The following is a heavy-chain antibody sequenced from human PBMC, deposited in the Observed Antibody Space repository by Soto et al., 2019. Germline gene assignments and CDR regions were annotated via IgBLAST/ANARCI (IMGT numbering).Heavy chain of an antibody. CDR3: ARGPRITMIRVFDP. CDR2: IKQSGST. D-gene: IGHD3-10*01. V-gene: IGHV4-34*01. J-gene: IGHJ5*02. Sequence: SETLSLTCAVYGGSFSGHYWSWIRQPPGKGLEWIGEIKQSGSTNYNPSLKSRVTISIDTSKNQFSLKLSSVTAADTAVYFCARGPRITMIRVFDPWGQGTLVTVSS. CDR1: GGSFSGHY.